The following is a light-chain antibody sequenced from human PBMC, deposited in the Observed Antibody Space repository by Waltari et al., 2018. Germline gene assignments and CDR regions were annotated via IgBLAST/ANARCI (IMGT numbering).Light chain of an antibody. CDR3: GADHGSASKFVPV. CDR2: VVPSGIVG. V-gene: IGLV9-49*01. Sequence: QPVLAQPPSASASLGASVTLTCTLSSGYYHYNVDWYQQRPGKGPRFVMRVVPSGIVGSKGEGIPDRFSVLASGLNRYLTIKNIQEEDEGDYHCGADHGSASKFVPVFGGGTKLTVL. J-gene: IGLJ3*02. CDR1: SGYYHYN.